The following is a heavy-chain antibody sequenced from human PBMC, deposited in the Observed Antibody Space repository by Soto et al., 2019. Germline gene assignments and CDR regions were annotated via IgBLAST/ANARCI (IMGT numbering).Heavy chain of an antibody. J-gene: IGHJ6*03. V-gene: IGHV3-33*01. Sequence: GGSLRLSCAASGFTFSSYGMHWVRQAPGKGLEWVAVIWYDGSNKYYADSVKGRFTISRDNSKNTLYLQMNSLRAEDTAVYYCARGTLASYAWGYMDVWGKGTTVTVSS. CDR3: ARGTLASYAWGYMDV. D-gene: IGHD3-16*01. CDR2: IWYDGSNK. CDR1: GFTFSSYG.